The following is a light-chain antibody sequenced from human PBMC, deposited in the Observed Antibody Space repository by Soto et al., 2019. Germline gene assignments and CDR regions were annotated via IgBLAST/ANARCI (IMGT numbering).Light chain of an antibody. CDR3: QEYGSSRT. V-gene: IGKV3-20*01. Sequence: EIVLTQSPGTLSLSPGERATLSCRASQSVSSSNVAWYQQKPGQAPRLLIYGASSRATGIPDRFSGSGSGTDFTLTISRLEPEDVAVYFCQEYGSSRTFGQGTKVEIK. CDR2: GAS. J-gene: IGKJ1*01. CDR1: QSVSSSN.